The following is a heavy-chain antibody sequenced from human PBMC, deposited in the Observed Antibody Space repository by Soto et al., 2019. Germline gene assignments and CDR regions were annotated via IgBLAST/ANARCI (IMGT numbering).Heavy chain of an antibody. V-gene: IGHV3-64D*06. D-gene: IGHD6-13*01. Sequence: GGSLRLSCSGSGFTVCSFGMHWVRQAPGKGLEHVSTLSSDGIGTYYADSVKGRFTFSRDTSKNTLYLQMSSLRTEDTAVYYCVKDMGQAAVGIRYPYGLDVWGLGTTVTVSS. CDR2: LSSDGIGT. CDR1: GFTVCSFG. CDR3: VKDMGQAAVGIRYPYGLDV. J-gene: IGHJ6*02.